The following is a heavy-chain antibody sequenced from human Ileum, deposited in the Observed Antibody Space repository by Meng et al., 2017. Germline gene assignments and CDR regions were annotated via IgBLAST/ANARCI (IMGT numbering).Heavy chain of an antibody. Sequence: QVQLQESGPGLVKPSETLSLTCSVSGGSIPNSYLIWIRQSPGKGLEWFGNSHKTGGSNDNPSLSSRLTIWMDTSNNQFSLELTSLTAADTALYYCAIGWGWTADHWGQGILVTVSS. D-gene: IGHD3-10*01. CDR2: SHKTGGS. J-gene: IGHJ5*02. CDR1: GGSIPNSY. V-gene: IGHV4-59*03. CDR3: AIGWGWTADH.